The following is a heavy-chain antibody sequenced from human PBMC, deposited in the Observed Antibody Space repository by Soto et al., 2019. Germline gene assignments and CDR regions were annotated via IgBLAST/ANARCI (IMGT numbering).Heavy chain of an antibody. V-gene: IGHV3-30*18. D-gene: IGHD6-13*01. CDR2: ISYDGSNK. J-gene: IGHJ6*02. CDR1: GFTFSSYG. CDR3: AKRYSSSWYTNGGFREYYYYGMDV. Sequence: GGSLRLSCAASGFTFSSYGMHWVRQAPGKGLEWVAVISYDGSNKYYADSVKGRFTISRDNSKNTLYLQMNSLRAEDTAVYYCAKRYSSSWYTNGGFREYYYYGMDVWGQGTTVTVSS.